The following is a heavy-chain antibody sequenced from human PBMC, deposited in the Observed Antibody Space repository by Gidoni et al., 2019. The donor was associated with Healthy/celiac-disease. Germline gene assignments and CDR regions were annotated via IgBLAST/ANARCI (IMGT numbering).Heavy chain of an antibody. CDR2: ISGSGGST. D-gene: IGHD3-16*02. Sequence: EWVSAISGSGGSTYYADSVKGRFTISRDNSKNTLYLQMNSLRAEDTAVYYCARIRKGYYDYVWGSYRYTPNYYYYYGMDVWGQGTTVTVSS. CDR3: ARIRKGYYDYVWGSYRYTPNYYYYYGMDV. J-gene: IGHJ6*02. V-gene: IGHV3-23*01.